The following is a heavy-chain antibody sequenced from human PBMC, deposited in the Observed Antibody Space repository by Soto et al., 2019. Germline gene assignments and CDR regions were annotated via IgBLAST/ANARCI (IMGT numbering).Heavy chain of an antibody. J-gene: IGHJ4*02. Sequence: SLICTVSDGSISRYSWSWIRQPPETGLEWIGYIYYSGSTNYNPTLKSRVTISVDTSKNQFSLKLSSVTAADTAVYYCARFPVPIAAAITEYFDYWGQGTLVTVSS. CDR3: ARFPVPIAAAITEYFDY. V-gene: IGHV4-59*01. D-gene: IGHD6-13*01. CDR1: DGSISRYS. CDR2: IYYSGST.